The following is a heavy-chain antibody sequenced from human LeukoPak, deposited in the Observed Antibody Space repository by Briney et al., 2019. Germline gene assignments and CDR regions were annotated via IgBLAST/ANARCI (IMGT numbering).Heavy chain of an antibody. D-gene: IGHD6-19*01. CDR2: MNPNNGNA. V-gene: IGHV1-8*02. CDR3: ARGAWYNSAYTALHYFDY. Sequence: ASVKVSCKASGGTFSSYVINWVRQATGQGLEWMGWMNPNNGNAGYAQKFQDKVTMTRDTSISTAYMELSSLRSEDTAIYYCARGAWYNSAYTALHYFDYWGQGTLVTVSS. CDR1: GGTFSSYV. J-gene: IGHJ4*02.